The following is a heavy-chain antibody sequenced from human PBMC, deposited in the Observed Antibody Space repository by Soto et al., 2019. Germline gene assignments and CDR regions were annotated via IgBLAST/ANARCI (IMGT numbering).Heavy chain of an antibody. CDR1: GYTFTSYD. CDR2: MNPNSGNT. Sequence: ASVKVSCKASGYTFTSYDINWVRQATGQGLEWMGWMNPNSGNTGYAQKFQGRVTMTRNTSISTAYMELSSLRSEDTAVYYCARVPAAILYYYYMDVWGKGTTVTVSS. V-gene: IGHV1-8*01. CDR3: ARVPAAILYYYYMDV. J-gene: IGHJ6*03. D-gene: IGHD2-2*01.